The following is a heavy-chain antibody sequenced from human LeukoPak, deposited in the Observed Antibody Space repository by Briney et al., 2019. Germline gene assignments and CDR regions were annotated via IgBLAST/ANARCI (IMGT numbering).Heavy chain of an antibody. CDR2: ISHRGGT. J-gene: IGHJ4*02. D-gene: IGHD2-21*02. Sequence: SETLSLTCAVYGGSFSGYYWTLIRQTPGKGLEWIGEISHRGGTNYNPSLKSRVTMSVDSSKKQFSLKMTSVTAADTGVYYCARVPDTTARPCDSWGPGTLVTVSS. V-gene: IGHV4-34*01. CDR3: ARVPDTTARPCDS. CDR1: GGSFSGYY.